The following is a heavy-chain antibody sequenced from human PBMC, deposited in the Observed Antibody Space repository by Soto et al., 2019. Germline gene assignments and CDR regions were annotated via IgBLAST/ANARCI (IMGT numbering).Heavy chain of an antibody. V-gene: IGHV4-4*02. CDR2: IYHSGST. Sequence: QVQLQESGPGLVKPSGTLSLTCAVSGGSIXXXXXXXXVRXXPGKGLEWIGEIYHSGSTNYNPSLKSRVTISVDKSKNQFSLKLXXXXXXXXXXXXXXXXXXXXXXXXGVYWGQGTLVTVSS. J-gene: IGHJ4*02. CDR3: XXXXXXXXXXXGVY. CDR1: GGSIXXXXX.